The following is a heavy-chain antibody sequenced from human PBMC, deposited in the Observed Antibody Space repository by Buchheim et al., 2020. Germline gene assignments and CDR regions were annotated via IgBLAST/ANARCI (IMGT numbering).Heavy chain of an antibody. D-gene: IGHD2-8*01. J-gene: IGHJ4*02. CDR1: GFTFSSYG. Sequence: QVQLVESGGGVVQPGRSLRLSCAASGFTFSSYGMHWVRQAPGKGLEWVAVISYDGSNKYYADSVKGRFTISSDNSKNTLYLQMNSLRAEDTAVYYCVGYCTNGVWFDYWGQGTL. CDR3: VGYCTNGVWFDY. CDR2: ISYDGSNK. V-gene: IGHV3-30*03.